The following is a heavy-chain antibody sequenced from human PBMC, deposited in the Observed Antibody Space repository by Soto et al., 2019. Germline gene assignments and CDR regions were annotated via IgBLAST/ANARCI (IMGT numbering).Heavy chain of an antibody. CDR3: ASGIPPLVYYGMDV. CDR2: IYYSGST. J-gene: IGHJ6*02. CDR1: GGSISSGDYY. V-gene: IGHV4-30-4*01. Sequence: QVQLQESGPGLVKPSQTLSLTCTVSGGSISSGDYYWSWIRQPPGKGLEWIGYIYYSGSTYYNPCLKGRVTISVDTSKNQFYLKLSSVTAADTAVYYCASGIPPLVYYGMDVWGQGTTVTVSS. D-gene: IGHD3-16*02.